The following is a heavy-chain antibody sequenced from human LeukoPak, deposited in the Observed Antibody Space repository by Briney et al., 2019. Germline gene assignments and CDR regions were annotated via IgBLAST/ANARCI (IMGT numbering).Heavy chain of an antibody. D-gene: IGHD3-22*01. J-gene: IGHJ1*01. Sequence: GGSLRLSCAPSGLTFSSDAMSWVRQAPGKGLEWVSAISGSGGSTYYADSVKGRFTISRDNSKNTLYLQMNSLRAEDTAVYYCAKSFTYYYDSSGYYYVEYFQHWGQGTLVTVA. CDR3: AKSFTYYYDSSGYYYVEYFQH. CDR1: GLTFSSDA. V-gene: IGHV3-23*01. CDR2: ISGSGGST.